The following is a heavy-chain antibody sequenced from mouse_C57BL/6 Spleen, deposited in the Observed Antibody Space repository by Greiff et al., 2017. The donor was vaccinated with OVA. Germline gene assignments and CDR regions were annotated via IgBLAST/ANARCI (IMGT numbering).Heavy chain of an antibody. CDR1: GYAFSSSW. CDR3: ATPITTVVATGDYYAMDY. J-gene: IGHJ4*01. V-gene: IGHV1-82*01. D-gene: IGHD1-1*01. Sequence: QVQLKQSGPELVKPGASVKISCKASGYAFSSSWMNWVKQRPGKGLEWIGRIYPGDGDTNYNGKFKGKATLTADKSSSTAYMQLSSLTSEDSAVYFCATPITTVVATGDYYAMDYWGQGTSVTVSS. CDR2: IYPGDGDT.